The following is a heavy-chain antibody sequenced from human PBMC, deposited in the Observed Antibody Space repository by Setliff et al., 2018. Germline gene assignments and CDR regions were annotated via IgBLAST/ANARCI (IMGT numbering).Heavy chain of an antibody. Sequence: LSLSCATSGFTFSSYSMTWVRQAPGKGLECVSGMYGVGATFYADSVKGRFAISRDNARNSLYLQMNSLRVEDTAVYYCARDGYPGTSWGQGTLVTVSS. CDR2: MYGVGAT. D-gene: IGHD2-2*03. J-gene: IGHJ5*02. CDR3: ARDGYPGTS. CDR1: GFTFSSYS. V-gene: IGHV3-23*01.